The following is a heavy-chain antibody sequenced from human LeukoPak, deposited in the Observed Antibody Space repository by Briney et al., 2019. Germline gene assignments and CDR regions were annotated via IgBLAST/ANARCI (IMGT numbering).Heavy chain of an antibody. CDR2: ISNDGGGA. CDR3: AKGSSGYFFDL. D-gene: IGHD3-22*01. J-gene: IGHJ4*02. CDR1: GFIFNNYG. V-gene: IGHV3-23*01. Sequence: GGSLRLSCAASGFIFNNYGLVWVRQAPGKGLEWVSAISNDGGGATYADFVKGRFSVSRDNSKNTLFLQMNSLRAEDTALYYCAKGSSGYFFDLWGQGTLVTVSS.